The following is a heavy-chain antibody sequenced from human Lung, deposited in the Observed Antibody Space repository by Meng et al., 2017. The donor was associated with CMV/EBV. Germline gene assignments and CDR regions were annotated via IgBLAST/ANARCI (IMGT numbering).Heavy chain of an antibody. CDR2: IYYSGST. Sequence: VELRESVPGLVKPPGTLSPTCTFSGGSISSYYWSWIRQPPGKGLEWIGYIYYSGSTNYNPSLKSRVTISVDTSKNQFSLKLSSVTAADTAVYYCAREEGIGGFDPWGQGTLVTVSS. D-gene: IGHD3-10*01. J-gene: IGHJ5*02. CDR1: GGSISSYY. V-gene: IGHV4-59*01. CDR3: AREEGIGGFDP.